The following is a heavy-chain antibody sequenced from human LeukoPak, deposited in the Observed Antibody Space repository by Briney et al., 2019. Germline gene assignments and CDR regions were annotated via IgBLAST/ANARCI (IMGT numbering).Heavy chain of an antibody. Sequence: GGSLRLSCAASGFTFSSNEMYWVRQAPGKGLEWVSYISSSGSTIYYADSVKGRFTISRDNSKNTLYLQMNSLRAEDTAVYYCAKEYYYGSGRDPPYYYMDVWGKGTTVTISS. CDR2: ISSSGSTI. D-gene: IGHD3-10*01. CDR3: AKEYYYGSGRDPPYYYMDV. V-gene: IGHV3-48*03. J-gene: IGHJ6*03. CDR1: GFTFSSNE.